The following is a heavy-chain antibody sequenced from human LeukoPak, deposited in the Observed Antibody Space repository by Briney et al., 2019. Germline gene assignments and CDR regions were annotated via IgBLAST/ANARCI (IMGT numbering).Heavy chain of an antibody. D-gene: IGHD3-3*01. Sequence: PSETLSLTCTVSGASLSSGGPYWSWIRQHPGKGLEWIGYIYNRGSIYYNPPLKSRVTISVDTSKNQFSLKLRSVTAADTAVYYCARHRRRITIFGYNWFDPWGQGTLVTVSS. CDR2: IYNRGSI. J-gene: IGHJ5*02. V-gene: IGHV4-31*03. CDR1: GASLSSGGPY. CDR3: ARHRRRITIFGYNWFDP.